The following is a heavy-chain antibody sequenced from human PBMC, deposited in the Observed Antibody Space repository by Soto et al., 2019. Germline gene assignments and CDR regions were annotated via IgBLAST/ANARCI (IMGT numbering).Heavy chain of an antibody. Sequence: QLQLQESGSGLVKPSQTLSLTCAVSGGSISGTTYSWSWIGQPPGKGLEWIGYIYDSGNTYYNPSLKSQFSISVDRAKNQFSLKLSAVSAAETAGYYCARRKGAAAGHSNFDYWGQGALVTVPS. CDR1: GGSISGTTYS. V-gene: IGHV4-30-2*01. CDR2: IYDSGNT. CDR3: ARRKGAAAGHSNFDY. J-gene: IGHJ4*02. D-gene: IGHD6-25*01.